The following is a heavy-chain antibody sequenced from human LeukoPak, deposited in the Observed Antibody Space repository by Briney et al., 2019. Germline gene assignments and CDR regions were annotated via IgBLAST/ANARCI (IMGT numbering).Heavy chain of an antibody. Sequence: GGSLRLSCAASGFTFSNAWMSWVRQAPGKGLEWVGRIKSKTDGGTTDYAAPVKGRFTISRDDSKNTLYLQMNSLKTEDTAVYYCTTLSSVVAGTDDAFDIWGQGTMVTVSS. CDR1: GFTFSNAW. V-gene: IGHV3-15*01. CDR3: TTLSSVVAGTDDAFDI. CDR2: IKSKTDGGTT. D-gene: IGHD6-19*01. J-gene: IGHJ3*02.